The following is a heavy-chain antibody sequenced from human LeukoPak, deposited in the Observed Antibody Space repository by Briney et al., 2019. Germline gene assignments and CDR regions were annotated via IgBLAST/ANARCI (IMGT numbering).Heavy chain of an antibody. V-gene: IGHV4-34*01. CDR2: INLSGGT. Sequence: PSETLSLTCTVYGGSFSGYYWSWIRQSPEKGLEWIGEINLSGGTNYNPSLKSRVTMSVDTSKNQFSLKLSSLTAADTAVYYCARGIHLRYFAENWFDPWGQGTLVTVSS. J-gene: IGHJ5*02. CDR3: ARGIHLRYFAENWFDP. CDR1: GGSFSGYY. D-gene: IGHD3-9*01.